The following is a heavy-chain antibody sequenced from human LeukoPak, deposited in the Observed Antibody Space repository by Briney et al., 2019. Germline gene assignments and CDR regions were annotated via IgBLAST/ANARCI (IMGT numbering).Heavy chain of an antibody. CDR1: GYSISSGYY. CDR2: IYHSGRT. CDR3: ARHVGFITMVRGVINNNWFDP. Sequence: KSSETLSLTCTVSGYSISSGYYWGWIRQPPGKGLEWIGSIYHSGRTFYNPSLKSRVTISVDTSKNQFSLKLSSVTAADTAVYYCARHVGFITMVRGVINNNWFDPWGQGTLVTVSS. J-gene: IGHJ5*02. D-gene: IGHD3-10*01. V-gene: IGHV4-38-2*02.